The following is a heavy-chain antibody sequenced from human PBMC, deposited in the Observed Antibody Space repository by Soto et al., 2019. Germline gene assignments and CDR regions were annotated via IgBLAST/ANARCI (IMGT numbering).Heavy chain of an antibody. CDR1: GFTFSSYG. D-gene: IGHD5-18*01. Sequence: QVQLVESGGGVVQPGRSLRLSCAASGFTFSSYGMHWVRQAPGKGLEWVAVISYDGSNKYYADSVKGRFTISRDNSNNMLYLHMNNLRADDTAVYYCAKGHEKHSYDAFDIWGQGTMVTVSS. V-gene: IGHV3-30*18. J-gene: IGHJ3*02. CDR3: AKGHEKHSYDAFDI. CDR2: ISYDGSNK.